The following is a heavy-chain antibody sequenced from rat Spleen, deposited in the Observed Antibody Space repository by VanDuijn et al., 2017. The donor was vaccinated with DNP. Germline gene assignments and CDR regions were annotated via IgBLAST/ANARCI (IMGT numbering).Heavy chain of an antibody. CDR2: INSAGST. D-gene: IGHD1-5*01. V-gene: IGHV3-3*01. CDR3: ARWNLGTSTLDY. Sequence: EVQLQESGPGLVKPSQSLSLTCSVTGYSISSSYRWNWIRKFPGNKLEWMGYINSAGSTHYNPSLKSRLSITRDTSKNQFFLHLSSVTTEDTGTYYCARWNLGTSTLDYWGQGVMVTVSS. CDR1: GYSISSSYR. J-gene: IGHJ2*01.